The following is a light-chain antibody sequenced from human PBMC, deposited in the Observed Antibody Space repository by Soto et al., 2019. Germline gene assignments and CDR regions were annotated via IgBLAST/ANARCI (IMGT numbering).Light chain of an antibody. CDR1: QSVSNSE. CDR2: GAS. V-gene: IGKV3-20*01. Sequence: EIVWTRSPGTRCLSPGERASLSCRARQSVSNSELAWYQQKPGQAPRLLIYGASSRAPPIPDRFSGSGSGTHSPLPLSRLEPEDSAVHSCQQHGTTFGPGTQVDI. CDR3: QQHGTT. J-gene: IGKJ1*01.